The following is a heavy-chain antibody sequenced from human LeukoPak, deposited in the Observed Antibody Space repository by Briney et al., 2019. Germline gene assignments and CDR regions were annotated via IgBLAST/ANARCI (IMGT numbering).Heavy chain of an antibody. V-gene: IGHV4-38-2*02. CDR1: GYSISSGYY. Sequence: SEILSLTCTVSGYSISSGYYWGWIRQPPGKGLEWIGSIYHSGSTYYNPSLKSRVTISVDTSKNQFSLKLSSVTAADTAVYYCARKNVVVVAATLLNYFDYWGQGTLVTVSS. D-gene: IGHD2-15*01. J-gene: IGHJ4*02. CDR3: ARKNVVVVAATLLNYFDY. CDR2: IYHSGST.